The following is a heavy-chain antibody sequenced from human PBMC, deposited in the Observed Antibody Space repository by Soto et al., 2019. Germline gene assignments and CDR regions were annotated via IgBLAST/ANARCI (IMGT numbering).Heavy chain of an antibody. CDR2: IDTGSRNI. D-gene: IGHD2-15*01. CDR3: ARERGGYSSDF. V-gene: IGHV3-48*04. J-gene: IGHJ4*02. Sequence: AGGSLRLSCAASGFDFSNYPMDWVRQAPGKGPEWIAYIDTGSRNIHYADSVRGRFTISRDNAKNTLYLQMNSLRAEDTAVYYCARERGGYSSDFWGQGTLVTVSS. CDR1: GFDFSNYP.